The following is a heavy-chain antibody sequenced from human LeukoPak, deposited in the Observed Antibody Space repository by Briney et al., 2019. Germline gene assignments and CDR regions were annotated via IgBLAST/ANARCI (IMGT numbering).Heavy chain of an antibody. D-gene: IGHD4-23*01. CDR3: ARGPITVVTLYWFDP. CDR2: MNPNSGNT. Sequence: GASVKVSCKASGYTFTSYDINWVRQAPGQGLEWMGWMNPNSGNTGYAQKFQGRVTMTRNTSINTAYMELSSLRSEDTAMYYCARGPITVVTLYWFDPWGQGTLVTVSS. J-gene: IGHJ5*02. V-gene: IGHV1-8*01. CDR1: GYTFTSYD.